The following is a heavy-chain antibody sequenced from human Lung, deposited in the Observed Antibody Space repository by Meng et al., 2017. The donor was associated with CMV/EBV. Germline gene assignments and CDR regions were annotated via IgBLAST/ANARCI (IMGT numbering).Heavy chain of an antibody. Sequence: LTGAASGFTFSTYSMNWDRQAPGKGLEWVSSISTSSTYIYYADSVKGRFTISRDNDKNSLYLQMNSLRAEDTAVYYCASQGGERGSWGQGTLVTVSS. CDR3: ASQGGERGS. CDR1: GFTFSTYS. J-gene: IGHJ5*02. D-gene: IGHD3-16*01. CDR2: ISTSSTYI. V-gene: IGHV3-21*01.